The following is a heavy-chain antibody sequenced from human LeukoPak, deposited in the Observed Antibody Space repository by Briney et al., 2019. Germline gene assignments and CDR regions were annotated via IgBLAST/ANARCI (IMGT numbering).Heavy chain of an antibody. CDR1: GFTFSSYG. CDR3: AKDFVYYDSSGLDY. V-gene: IGHV3-33*06. Sequence: GGSLRLSCAAPGFTFSSYGMHWVRQAPGKGLEWVAVIWYDGSNKYYADSVKGRFTSSRDNSKNTQYLQMNSLRAEGTAVYYCAKDFVYYDSSGLDYWGQGTLVTVSS. CDR2: IWYDGSNK. D-gene: IGHD3-22*01. J-gene: IGHJ4*02.